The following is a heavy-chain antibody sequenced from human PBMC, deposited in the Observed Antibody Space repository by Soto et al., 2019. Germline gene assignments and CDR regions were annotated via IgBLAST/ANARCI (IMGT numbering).Heavy chain of an antibody. CDR2: ISPDGSNK. D-gene: IGHD4-17*01. CDR1: GFTFSAYA. Sequence: GGSLRLSCAASGFTFSAYAMYWVRQAPGKGLEWVAVISPDGSNKYYADYVKGRFTISRDNSKNTLYLQMNSLRADDTAVYYCARGPSGDPHMDVWGQGTTVTVSS. J-gene: IGHJ6*02. V-gene: IGHV3-30-3*01. CDR3: ARGPSGDPHMDV.